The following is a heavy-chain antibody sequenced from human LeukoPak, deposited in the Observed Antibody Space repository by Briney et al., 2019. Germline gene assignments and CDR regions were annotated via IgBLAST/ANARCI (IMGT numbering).Heavy chain of an antibody. CDR2: INPSGGST. V-gene: IGHV1-46*01. D-gene: IGHD3-3*01. Sequence: ASVKVSCKASGYTFTSYGISWVRQAPGQGLEWMGIINPSGGSTSYAQKFQGRVTMTRDTSTSTVYMELSSLRSEDTAVYYCARDVINYDFWSGYYFDYWGQGTLVTVSS. J-gene: IGHJ4*02. CDR1: GYTFTSYG. CDR3: ARDVINYDFWSGYYFDY.